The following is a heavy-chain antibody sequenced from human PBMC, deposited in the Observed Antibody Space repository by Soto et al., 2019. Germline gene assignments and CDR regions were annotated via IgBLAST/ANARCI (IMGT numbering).Heavy chain of an antibody. Sequence: AGGSLRLSCAASGFTFSSYAMSWVRQAPGKGLEWVSAISGSGGSTYYADSVKGRFTISRDNSKNTLYLQMNSLRAEDTAVYYCAKEYYYDSSGYSASFDYWGQGTLVTVS. D-gene: IGHD3-22*01. CDR3: AKEYYYDSSGYSASFDY. V-gene: IGHV3-23*01. CDR2: ISGSGGST. CDR1: GFTFSSYA. J-gene: IGHJ4*02.